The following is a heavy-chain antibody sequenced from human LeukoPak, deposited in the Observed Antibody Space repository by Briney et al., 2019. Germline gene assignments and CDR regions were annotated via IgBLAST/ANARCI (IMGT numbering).Heavy chain of an antibody. Sequence: PVGSLRLSCAASGFTFSGYGMSWVRQAPGKGLEWVSAISGSGGSTYYADSVKGRFTISRDNSKSTVYLQMNSLRAEDTAVYYCAKFVGKHITMVSRGAFDYWGQGTLVTVSS. J-gene: IGHJ4*02. CDR3: AKFVGKHITMVSRGAFDY. D-gene: IGHD3-10*01. V-gene: IGHV3-23*01. CDR2: ISGSGGST. CDR1: GFTFSGYG.